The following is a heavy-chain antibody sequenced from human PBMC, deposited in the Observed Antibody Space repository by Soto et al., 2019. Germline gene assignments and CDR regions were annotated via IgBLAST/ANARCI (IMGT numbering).Heavy chain of an antibody. V-gene: IGHV3-23*01. D-gene: IGHD2-15*01. CDR3: AKGDMSRDY. CDR1: GVSLLSYG. CDR2: SICVGSST. Sequence: EVQLLESGGGLVQPGGSLRLSFADSGVSLLSYGMSWVRQAPWKGLEWVSAIVSICVGSSTYYADSVRDWFTIPRDNDKKTLYLQMNSRRAEDTAVYYCAKGDMSRDYWGQGTLVTVSA. J-gene: IGHJ4*02.